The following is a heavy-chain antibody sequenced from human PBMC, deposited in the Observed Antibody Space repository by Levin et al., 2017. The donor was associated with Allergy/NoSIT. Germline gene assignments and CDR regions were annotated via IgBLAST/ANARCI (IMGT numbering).Heavy chain of an antibody. V-gene: IGHV3-30*18. Sequence: PGGSLRLSCEASGFTFSNYGMHWVRQAPGKGLEWVSIISYDGRDKYYADSVKGRFTISRDNSKNTLYLQMNSLRAEDTAVYYCAKGVYYDSRGYYYTIDYWGQGTLVTVSS. CDR1: GFTFSNYG. CDR3: AKGVYYDSRGYYYTIDY. J-gene: IGHJ4*02. D-gene: IGHD3-22*01. CDR2: ISYDGRDK.